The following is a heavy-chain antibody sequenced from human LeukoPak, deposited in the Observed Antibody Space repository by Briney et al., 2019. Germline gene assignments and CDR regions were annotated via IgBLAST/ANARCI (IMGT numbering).Heavy chain of an antibody. CDR1: GFTFSSYG. CDR2: ISYDGSNK. D-gene: IGHD2-15*01. Sequence: PGGSLRLSCAASGFTFSSYGMHWVRQAPGKGLEWVAVISYDGSNKYYADSVKGRFTISRDNSKNTLYLKMNSLRAEDTAVYYCANESPYCRGANGRIYYFDYWGQGSLVTVSS. CDR3: ANESPYCRGANGRIYYFDY. V-gene: IGHV3-30*18. J-gene: IGHJ4*02.